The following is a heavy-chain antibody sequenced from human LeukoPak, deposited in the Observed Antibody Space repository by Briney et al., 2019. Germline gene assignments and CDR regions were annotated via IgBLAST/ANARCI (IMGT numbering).Heavy chain of an antibody. J-gene: IGHJ4*02. CDR1: GGSISSYY. V-gene: IGHV4-59*12. CDR2: IYYSGST. Sequence: SETLSLTCTASGGSISSYYWSWIRQPPGKGLEWIGYIYYSGSTNYNPSLKRRVTMSVDTSKNQFSLKLSSVNAQDTAVYYCARDLPNRIFGVVMYYFDYWGQGTLVTVSS. D-gene: IGHD3-3*01. CDR3: ARDLPNRIFGVVMYYFDY.